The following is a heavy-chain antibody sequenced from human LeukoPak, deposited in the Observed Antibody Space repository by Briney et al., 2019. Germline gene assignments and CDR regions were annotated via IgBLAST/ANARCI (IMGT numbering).Heavy chain of an antibody. CDR2: IRSYNGNT. CDR3: ARLHPYASGMEDGFDI. J-gene: IGHJ3*02. V-gene: IGHV1-18*01. CDR1: GYTFTTYG. Sequence: ASVKVSCKASGYTFTTYGISWVRQAPGQGLEWMGWIRSYNGNTNYAQNVQGRLTMTTDTSTSTAYMELTSLTSADTAVYYCARLHPYASGMEDGFDIWGQGTTVTVSS. D-gene: IGHD3-10*01.